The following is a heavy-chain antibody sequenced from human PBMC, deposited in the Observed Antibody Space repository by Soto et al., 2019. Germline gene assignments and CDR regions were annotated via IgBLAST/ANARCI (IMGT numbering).Heavy chain of an antibody. V-gene: IGHV4-59*01. Sequence: QVHLQESGPGLVKPSETMSLTCTASGASIRNFYWNWVRQFPGKGLEWIGHIYNGERTNYNPSLKSRVTISVDTSKNQFSLKLSSVTVADTAVYYCAQTTGWPGFDYWGPGTLVTVSS. D-gene: IGHD6-19*01. CDR1: GASIRNFY. J-gene: IGHJ4*02. CDR2: IYNGERT. CDR3: AQTTGWPGFDY.